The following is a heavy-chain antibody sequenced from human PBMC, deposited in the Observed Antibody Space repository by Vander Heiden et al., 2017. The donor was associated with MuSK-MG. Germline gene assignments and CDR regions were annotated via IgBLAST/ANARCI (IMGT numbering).Heavy chain of an antibody. CDR1: GGTLSVYA. V-gene: IGHV1-69*01. CDR3: AEASIRDAFQL. D-gene: IGHD3-3*02. Sequence: QVQLVQSGAEVKTPGSSVKVSCRASGGTLSVYAVSWVRQAPGQGLEWMGEIIPLFGKIKYAQNFRDRVTITADASTNTVYMELRSLRSDDTALYYCAEASIRDAFQLWGQGTMVT. CDR2: IIPLFGKI. J-gene: IGHJ3*01.